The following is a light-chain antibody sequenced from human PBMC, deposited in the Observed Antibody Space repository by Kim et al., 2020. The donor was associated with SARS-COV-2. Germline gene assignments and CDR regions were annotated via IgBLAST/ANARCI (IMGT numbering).Light chain of an antibody. CDR2: KDS. Sequence: PGQRARITCSGDALPKQYAYWYQQKTGQAPVLVIYKDSERPSGIPERFSGSSSGTTVTLTISGVQAEDEADYYCQSADSSGTYPVVFGGGTQLTVL. CDR1: ALPKQY. CDR3: QSADSSGTYPVV. V-gene: IGLV3-25*03. J-gene: IGLJ2*01.